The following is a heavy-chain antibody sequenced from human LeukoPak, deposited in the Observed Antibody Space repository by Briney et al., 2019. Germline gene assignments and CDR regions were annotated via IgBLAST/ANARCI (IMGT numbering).Heavy chain of an antibody. Sequence: PSETLSLTCTVSGGSISSYYWSWIRQPPGKGLEWIGYIYYSGSTNYNPSLKSRVTISVDTSKNQFSLKLSSVTAADTAVYYCARKIAVTGTDDDYWGQGTLVTVSS. D-gene: IGHD6-13*01. J-gene: IGHJ4*02. CDR3: ARKIAVTGTDDDY. V-gene: IGHV4-59*01. CDR2: IYYSGST. CDR1: GGSISSYY.